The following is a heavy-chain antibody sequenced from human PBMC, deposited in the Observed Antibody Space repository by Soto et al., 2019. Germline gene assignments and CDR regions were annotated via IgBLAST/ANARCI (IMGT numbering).Heavy chain of an antibody. Sequence: QVQLVQSGAEVKKPGASVKVSCKASGYTFTSYGISWVRQAPGQGLEWMGWISAYNGNTNYAQKLQGRVTMTKDTSVSTAHMELRSLRNDDTAVYYCARVSTDTGSYGMDVRGQGTTVTVSS. J-gene: IGHJ6*02. CDR3: ARVSTDTGSYGMDV. V-gene: IGHV1-18*01. D-gene: IGHD3-10*01. CDR2: ISAYNGNT. CDR1: GYTFTSYG.